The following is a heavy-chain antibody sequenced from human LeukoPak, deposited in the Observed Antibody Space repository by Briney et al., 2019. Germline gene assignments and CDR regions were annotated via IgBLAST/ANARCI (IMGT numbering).Heavy chain of an antibody. CDR2: INHSGST. D-gene: IGHD1-26*01. Sequence: GSLRLSCAVSGFDFSQHWMTWVRQAPGKGLEWIGEINHSGSTNYNPSLKSRVTISVDTSKNQFSLKLSSVTAADTAVYYCARLDLGATDMDVWGKGTTVTVSS. CDR1: GFDFSQHW. V-gene: IGHV4-34*01. J-gene: IGHJ6*03. CDR3: ARLDLGATDMDV.